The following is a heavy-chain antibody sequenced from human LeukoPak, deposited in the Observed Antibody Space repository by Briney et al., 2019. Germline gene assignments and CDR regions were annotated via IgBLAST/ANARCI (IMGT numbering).Heavy chain of an antibody. CDR1: GFPFSRYW. CDR3: ARAPMTTEDY. Sequence: GGSLRLSCAASGFPFSRYWMSWVRQAPGKGLEWVANIKQDGSEKSYVDSVKGRFTISRDNAKNSLYLQMNSLRAEDTAVYYCARAPMTTEDYWGQGTLVTVSS. V-gene: IGHV3-7*01. J-gene: IGHJ4*02. CDR2: IKQDGSEK. D-gene: IGHD4-17*01.